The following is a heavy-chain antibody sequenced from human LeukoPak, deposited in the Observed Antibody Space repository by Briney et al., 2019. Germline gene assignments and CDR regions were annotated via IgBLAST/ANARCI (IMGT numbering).Heavy chain of an antibody. V-gene: IGHV3-9*01. J-gene: IGHJ5*02. D-gene: IGHD5-18*01. CDR2: ISWNSGSI. Sequence: PGGSLRLSCAASGFTFDDYAMHWVRQAPGKGLEWVSGISWNSGSIGYADSVKGRFTISRDNAKISLYLQMNSLRAEDTALYYCARLVGTAMARGWFDPWGQGTLVTVSS. CDR1: GFTFDDYA. CDR3: ARLVGTAMARGWFDP.